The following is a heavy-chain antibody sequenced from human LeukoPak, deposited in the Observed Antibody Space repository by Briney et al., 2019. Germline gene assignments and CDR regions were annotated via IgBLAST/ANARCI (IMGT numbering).Heavy chain of an antibody. CDR1: GGSFSGYY. CDR2: INHSGST. V-gene: IGHV4-34*01. D-gene: IGHD3-22*01. J-gene: IGHJ5*02. CDR3: ARGAPSTPMEYYYDSSGYPNAP. Sequence: SETLSLTCAVYGGSFSGYYWSWIRQPPGRGLEWIGEINHSGSTNYNPSLKSRVTISVDTSKNQFSLKLSSVTAADTAVYYCARGAPSTPMEYYYDSSGYPNAPWGRGTLVTVSS.